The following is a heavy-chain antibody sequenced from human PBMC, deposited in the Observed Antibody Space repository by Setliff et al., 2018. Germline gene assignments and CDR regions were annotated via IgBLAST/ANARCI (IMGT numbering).Heavy chain of an antibody. CDR1: GFTFSNAW. Sequence: PGGSLRLSCAASGFTFSNAWMSWVRQAPGKGLEWISYLNNDGTTIYYADSVRGRFTISRDNARNLLYLQMNSLRAEDTAVYYCARTNHDILTGGYYYYGMDVWGQGTTVTVSS. CDR2: LNNDGTTI. D-gene: IGHD3-9*01. J-gene: IGHJ6*02. V-gene: IGHV3-11*04. CDR3: ARTNHDILTGGYYYYGMDV.